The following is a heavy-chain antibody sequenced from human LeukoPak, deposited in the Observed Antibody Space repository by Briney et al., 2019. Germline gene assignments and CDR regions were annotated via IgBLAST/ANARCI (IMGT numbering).Heavy chain of an antibody. Sequence: ASVKVSCKASVYTFTGYYMHWVRQAPGQGLEWMGWINPNSGGTNYAQKFQGWVTMTRDTSISTAYMELSRLRSDDTAVYYCARGLLDYYDSSGPSDYWGQGTLVTVFS. CDR3: ARGLLDYYDSSGPSDY. D-gene: IGHD3-22*01. V-gene: IGHV1-2*04. CDR2: INPNSGGT. CDR1: VYTFTGYY. J-gene: IGHJ4*02.